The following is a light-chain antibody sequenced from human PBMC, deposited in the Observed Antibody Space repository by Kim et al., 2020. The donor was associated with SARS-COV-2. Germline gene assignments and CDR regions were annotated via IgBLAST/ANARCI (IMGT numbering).Light chain of an antibody. CDR3: QQYGSSPWT. CDR1: QSITGTY. Sequence: EIVLTQSPATLSLSPGERATLSCGASQSITGTYLAWYQQKPGLAPRLLMYDASSRATGIPDRFSGSGSGTDFTLTISRLEPEDFAVYYCQQYGSSPWTFGQGTKVDIK. J-gene: IGKJ1*01. V-gene: IGKV3D-20*01. CDR2: DAS.